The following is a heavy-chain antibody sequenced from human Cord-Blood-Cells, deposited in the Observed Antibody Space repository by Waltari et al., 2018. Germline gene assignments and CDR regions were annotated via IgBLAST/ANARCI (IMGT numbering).Heavy chain of an antibody. CDR3: ARDMSYCSSTSCYSAWFDP. CDR2: INPNSGGT. D-gene: IGHD2-2*01. J-gene: IGHJ5*02. CDR1: GYTFTGYY. V-gene: IGHV1-2*04. Sequence: KVSCKASGYTFTGYYMHWVRQAPGQGLEWMGWINPNSGGTNYAQKFQGWVTMTRDTSISTAYMELSRLRSDDTAVYYCARDMSYCSSTSCYSAWFDPWGQGTLVTVSS.